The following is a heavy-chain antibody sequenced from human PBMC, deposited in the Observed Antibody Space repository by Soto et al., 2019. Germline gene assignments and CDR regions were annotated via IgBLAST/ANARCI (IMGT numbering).Heavy chain of an antibody. V-gene: IGHV1-24*01. J-gene: IGHJ4*02. CDR1: GYTLTELS. CDR3: ATLVFMYCSSTSGRPDY. D-gene: IGHD2-2*01. CDR2: FDPEDGET. Sequence: ASVKVSCKVSGYTLTELSMHWVRHAPGKGIEWMGGFDPEDGETIYAQKFKARVTLTEDTSTDPAYMPLTSLRSEDTAVYYCATLVFMYCSSTSGRPDYWGQGTLATVPS.